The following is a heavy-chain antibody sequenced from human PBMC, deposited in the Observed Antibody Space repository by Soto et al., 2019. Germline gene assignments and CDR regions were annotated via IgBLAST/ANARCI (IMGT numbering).Heavy chain of an antibody. J-gene: IGHJ6*02. Sequence: QVQLVESGAEVKKPGASVKVSCKASGYTFTNYGISWVRQAPGQGLEWMGWISGYNGNTKYAQEFQGRVTMTTDTPTNTAYMELRSLRSDDTAVYYCARDREYYYDSSGNYYYHYGMDVWGQGTTVTVS. D-gene: IGHD3-22*01. CDR3: ARDREYYYDSSGNYYYHYGMDV. CDR2: ISGYNGNT. CDR1: GYTFTNYG. V-gene: IGHV1-18*04.